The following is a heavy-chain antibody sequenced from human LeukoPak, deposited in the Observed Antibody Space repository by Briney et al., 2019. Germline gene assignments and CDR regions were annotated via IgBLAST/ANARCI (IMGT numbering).Heavy chain of an antibody. CDR2: INPNSGGT. V-gene: IGHV1-2*02. D-gene: IGHD2-2*01. CDR1: GYTFTGYY. J-gene: IGHJ6*04. CDR3: ATDDGGRDQLPF. Sequence: ASVKVSCKASGYTFTGYYMHWVRQAPGQGLEWMGWINPNSGGTNYAQKFQGRVTMTRDTSISTAYMELSSLRSEDTAVYYCATDDGGRDQLPFWGKGTTVTVSS.